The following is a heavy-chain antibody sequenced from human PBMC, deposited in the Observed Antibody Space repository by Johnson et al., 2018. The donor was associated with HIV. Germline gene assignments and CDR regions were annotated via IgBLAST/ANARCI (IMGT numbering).Heavy chain of an antibody. CDR3: ARPPPFMGNYGSGSWWAFDI. CDR2: ISYDGSNK. J-gene: IGHJ3*02. Sequence: QMLLVESGGGVVQPGRSLRLSCAASGFTFSSYAMHWVRQAPGKGLEWVAVISYDGSNKYYADSVKGRFTISRDNSKNTLYLQMNNLTTEDTAVYSCARPPPFMGNYGSGSWWAFDIWGQGTMVTVSS. V-gene: IGHV3-30-3*01. D-gene: IGHD3-10*01. CDR1: GFTFSSYA.